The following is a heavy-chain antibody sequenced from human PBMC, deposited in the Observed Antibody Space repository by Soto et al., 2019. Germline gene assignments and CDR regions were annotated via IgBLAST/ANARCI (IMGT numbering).Heavy chain of an antibody. CDR2: IYYTGST. J-gene: IGHJ4*02. V-gene: IGHV4-59*01. D-gene: IGHD6-19*01. CDR3: ARGPVSSGSYYFDY. Sequence: SETLSLTCTVSGGSISSYYWSWIRQPPDKGMEWIGYIYYTGSTNYHPSLKSRVTISVDTSKNQFSLKLSSVTAADTALYYCARGPVSSGSYYFDYRGQGTXVTVSS. CDR1: GGSISSYY.